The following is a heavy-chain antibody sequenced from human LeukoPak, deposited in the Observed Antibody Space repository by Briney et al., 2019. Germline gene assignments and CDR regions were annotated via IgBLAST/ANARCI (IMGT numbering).Heavy chain of an antibody. CDR3: ARDSGIAVAGTAANDAFDI. CDR1: GFTFSSHW. V-gene: IGHV3-7*01. Sequence: GGSLRLSCAASGFTFSSHWMSWVRQAPGKGLEWVANIKQDGSEKYYVDSVKGRFTISRDNAKNSLYLQMNSLRAEDTAVYYCARDSGIAVAGTAANDAFDIWGQGTMVTVSS. D-gene: IGHD6-19*01. J-gene: IGHJ3*02. CDR2: IKQDGSEK.